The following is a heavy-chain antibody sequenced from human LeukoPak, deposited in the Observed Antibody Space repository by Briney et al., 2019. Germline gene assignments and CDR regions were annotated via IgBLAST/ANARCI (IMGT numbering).Heavy chain of an antibody. D-gene: IGHD3-10*01. CDR2: INHSGST. CDR1: GGSFSGYY. CDR3: ARGPFD. J-gene: IGHJ4*02. Sequence: PSETLSLTCAVYGGSFSGYYWSWIRQPPGKGLEWIGEINHSGSTNYNPSLKSRVTISVDTSKNQFSLKLSSVTAADTAVYYCARGPFDWGQGTLVTVSS. V-gene: IGHV4-34*01.